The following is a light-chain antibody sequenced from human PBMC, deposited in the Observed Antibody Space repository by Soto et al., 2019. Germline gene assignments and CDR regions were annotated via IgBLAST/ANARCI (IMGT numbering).Light chain of an antibody. Sequence: EIVLTQSPDTLSLSPGEGATLSCRASQSVSSSLAWYQQKPGQAPRLLIYDASNRATGIPARFSGSGSGTDFTLTISSLEPEDFAVYYCQQRTKWRTFGQGTKVDIK. CDR2: DAS. CDR1: QSVSSS. J-gene: IGKJ1*01. CDR3: QQRTKWRT. V-gene: IGKV3-11*01.